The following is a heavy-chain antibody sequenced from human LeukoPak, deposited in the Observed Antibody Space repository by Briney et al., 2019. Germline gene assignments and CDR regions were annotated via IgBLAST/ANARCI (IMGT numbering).Heavy chain of an antibody. D-gene: IGHD4-17*01. J-gene: IGHJ4*02. CDR1: GFAFSSYA. V-gene: IGHV3-23*01. CDR2: ISASGGNT. Sequence: PGGSLRLSCAASGFAFSSYAMSWVRRAPGKGLERVSSISASGGNTYHADSVEGRFTISRDNSKNTLYLQMNSLRAEDTAVYYCATHGDNGTFDYWGQGTLVTVSS. CDR3: ATHGDNGTFDY.